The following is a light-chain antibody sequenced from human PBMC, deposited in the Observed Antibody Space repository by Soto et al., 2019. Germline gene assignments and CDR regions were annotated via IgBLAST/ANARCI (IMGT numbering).Light chain of an antibody. CDR2: GAS. Sequence: EVVMTQSPATLSVSPGERATLSCRASQSVSSNLAWYQQNPGQGPRLLMYGASTRATGIPARFSGSGSGTEFTLTISSLQSEDFAVYYCQQYNNWPLTLGGGTKVEIK. CDR3: QQYNNWPLT. J-gene: IGKJ4*01. CDR1: QSVSSN. V-gene: IGKV3-15*01.